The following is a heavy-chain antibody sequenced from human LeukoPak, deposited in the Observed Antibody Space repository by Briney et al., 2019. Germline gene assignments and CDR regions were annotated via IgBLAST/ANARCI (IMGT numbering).Heavy chain of an antibody. CDR2: IRYDGSNK. CDR1: GFTFSSYG. Sequence: GGSLRLSCAAPGFTFSSYGMHWVRQAPGKGLEWVAFIRYDGSNKYYADSVKGRFTISRDNSKNTLYLQMNSLRAEDTAVYYCAKVGYSYGNFDYWGQGTLVTVSS. V-gene: IGHV3-30*02. CDR3: AKVGYSYGNFDY. J-gene: IGHJ4*02. D-gene: IGHD5-18*01.